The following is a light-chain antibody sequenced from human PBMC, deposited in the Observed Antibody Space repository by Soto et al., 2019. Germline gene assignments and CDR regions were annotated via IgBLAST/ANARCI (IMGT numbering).Light chain of an antibody. CDR2: DAS. CDR3: QQHISWPLT. J-gene: IGKJ4*01. V-gene: IGKV3-11*01. Sequence: EIVLTQSPATLSLSPGERATLSCRASQSVDSYLAWYQQKVGQAPRLLIYDASNRATGIPARFSGSGSGTDFTLTISNLEPEDFAVYYCQQHISWPLTFGGGTKVDIK. CDR1: QSVDSY.